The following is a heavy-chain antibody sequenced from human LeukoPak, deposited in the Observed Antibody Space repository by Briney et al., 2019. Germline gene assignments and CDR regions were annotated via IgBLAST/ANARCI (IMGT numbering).Heavy chain of an antibody. V-gene: IGHV5-51*01. CDR2: IYPGDSDT. CDR3: ARLTEGDCSIAGCVSDAYI. D-gene: IGHD2-2*01. CDR1: GYKFTSYW. J-gene: IGHJ3*02. Sequence: KRGESLKISCQGSGYKFTSYWIGWVRQMPGKGLEWIGIIYPGDSDTRYSLSFQGQVTISADKSISTVYVQWSSLKASDTATYYCARLTEGDCSIAGCVSDAYIWGQGTMVTVSS.